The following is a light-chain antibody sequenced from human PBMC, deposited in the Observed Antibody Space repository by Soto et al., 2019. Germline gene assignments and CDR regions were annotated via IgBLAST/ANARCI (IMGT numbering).Light chain of an antibody. J-gene: IGLJ1*01. Sequence: QSALTQPRSVSGSPGQSVTISCTGTSSDIGAYNYVSWYQQHPGKVPKLMLYDVSKRPSGVPDRCSGSKSGNTASLTISGLQADDEADYYCCSYAGAYIYVFATGTKVTVL. CDR3: CSYAGAYIYV. CDR2: DVS. CDR1: SSDIGAYNY. V-gene: IGLV2-11*01.